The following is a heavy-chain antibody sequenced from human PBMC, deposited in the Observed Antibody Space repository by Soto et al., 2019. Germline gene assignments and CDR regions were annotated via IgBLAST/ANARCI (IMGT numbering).Heavy chain of an antibody. Sequence: GASLRLSCAASGCTFSSYAMTWVRQAPGKGLEWVSVISGSGTNTYYAGSVKGRVTISRDNSNNTLWLQMDRLRAEDTAIYYCAKGGTNDYSPLDFCGQGTPVTVSS. CDR1: GCTFSSYA. V-gene: IGHV3-23*01. CDR3: AKGGTNDYSPLDF. J-gene: IGHJ4*02. D-gene: IGHD2-8*01. CDR2: ISGSGTNT.